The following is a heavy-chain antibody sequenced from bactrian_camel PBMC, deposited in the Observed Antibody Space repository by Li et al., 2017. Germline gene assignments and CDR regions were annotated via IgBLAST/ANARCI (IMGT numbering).Heavy chain of an antibody. CDR3: AARPVNTCACVAGGRYEFGY. D-gene: IGHD1*01. CDR2: IGMDGRT. Sequence: HVQLVESGGGSVKAGESLKLSCVAFGGTYSSYRSYCMAWFRQAPGKEREGVAAIGMDGRTSAADSVKGRFTISKDNAKNTLYLQMDNLQPEDTAVYYCAARPVNTCACVAGGRYEFGYWGRGTQVTVS. V-gene: IGHV3S57*01. J-gene: IGHJ4*01. CDR1: GGTYSSYRSYC.